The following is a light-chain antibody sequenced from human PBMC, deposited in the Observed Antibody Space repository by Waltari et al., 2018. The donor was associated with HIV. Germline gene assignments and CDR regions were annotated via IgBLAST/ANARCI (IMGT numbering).Light chain of an antibody. Sequence: IVLTQSPGPLSLSPGVRATLSCRASQSVNSFLAWHQQKPGQAPRLLIYDTSNRAPGVPARFSGSGSGTDFTLTISSLEPEDFAFYYCQQRADWPPMYTFGQGTKLEI. CDR1: QSVNSF. J-gene: IGKJ2*01. V-gene: IGKV3-11*01. CDR3: QQRADWPPMYT. CDR2: DTS.